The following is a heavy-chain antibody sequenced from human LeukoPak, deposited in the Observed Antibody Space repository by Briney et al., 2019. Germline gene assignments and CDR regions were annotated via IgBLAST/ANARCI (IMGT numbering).Heavy chain of an antibody. D-gene: IGHD2-2*01. V-gene: IGHV3-21*01. CDR2: ISSSSSYI. CDR3: ARATYCSSTSCYFLSDY. J-gene: IGHJ4*02. CDR1: GFTFSNYS. Sequence: GGSLRLSCAASGFTFSNYSVNWVRQAPGKGLEWVSSISSSSSYIYYADSVRGRFTISRDNAKNSLYLQMNSLRAEDTAVYYCARATYCSSTSCYFLSDYWGQGTLVTVSS.